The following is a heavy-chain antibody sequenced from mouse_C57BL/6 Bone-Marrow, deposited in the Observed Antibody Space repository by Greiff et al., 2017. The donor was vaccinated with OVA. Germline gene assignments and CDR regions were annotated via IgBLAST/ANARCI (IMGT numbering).Heavy chain of an antibody. D-gene: IGHD1-1*01. V-gene: IGHV1-15*01. CDR1: GYTFTDYE. CDR2: IDPETGGT. J-gene: IGHJ3*01. Sequence: QVQLKQSGAELVRPGASVTLSCKASGYTFTDYEMHWVKQTPVHGLEWIGAIDPETGGTAYNQKFKGKAILTADKSSSTAYMELRSLTSEDSAVYYCTGRAYYYGSSYTFAYWGQGTLVTVSA. CDR3: TGRAYYYGSSYTFAY.